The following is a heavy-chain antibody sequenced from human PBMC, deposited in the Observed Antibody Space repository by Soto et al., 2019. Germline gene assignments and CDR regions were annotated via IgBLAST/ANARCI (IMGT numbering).Heavy chain of an antibody. J-gene: IGHJ6*02. D-gene: IGHD3-10*01. CDR3: ARDLREEWFGDLGLNYYYGMDV. V-gene: IGHV1-69*01. Sequence: QVQLVQSGAEVKKPGSSVKVSCKASGGTFSSYAISWVRQAPGQGLEWMGGIIPIFGTANYAQKFQGRVTITADESKSTAYMELSSLRSEDTAVYYCARDLREEWFGDLGLNYYYGMDVWGQGTTVTVSS. CDR1: GGTFSSYA. CDR2: IIPIFGTA.